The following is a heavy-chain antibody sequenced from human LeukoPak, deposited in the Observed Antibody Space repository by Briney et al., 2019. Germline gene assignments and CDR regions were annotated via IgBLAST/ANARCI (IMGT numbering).Heavy chain of an antibody. CDR2: ISYIGST. Sequence: PSETLSLTCTVSGGSFSSHYWSWIRQPPGKGLDWIGYISYIGSTNYNPSLKSRVTISVDTSKNQFSLKLSSVTAADTAVYYCARDPTTVTKGLDSWGQGTMVTVSS. V-gene: IGHV4-59*11. D-gene: IGHD4-17*01. J-gene: IGHJ3*02. CDR1: GGSFSSHY. CDR3: ARDPTTVTKGLDS.